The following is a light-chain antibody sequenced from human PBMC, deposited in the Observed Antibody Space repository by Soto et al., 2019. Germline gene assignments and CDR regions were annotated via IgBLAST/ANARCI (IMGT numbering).Light chain of an antibody. CDR2: GAS. J-gene: IGKJ2*01. V-gene: IGKV3-20*01. CDR3: QQFGDSPPAFT. Sequence: ESMLTQSPATLSLSPGDRATLSCRASQSVRSKYLTWYQQKPGQAPRLRIYGASLRATGVPDRFSGSGSGTDFTLTISRLDPEDVSVYYGQQFGDSPPAFTFGQGTKLEI. CDR1: QSVRSKY.